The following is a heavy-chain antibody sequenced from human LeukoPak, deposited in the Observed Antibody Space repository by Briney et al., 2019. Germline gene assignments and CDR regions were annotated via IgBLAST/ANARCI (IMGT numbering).Heavy chain of an antibody. CDR3: ARHLAGYYDTSDYSPGSYDY. D-gene: IGHD3-22*01. V-gene: IGHV4-39*01. J-gene: IGHJ4*02. CDR1: GGSISRSSYY. CDR2: IYYSGST. Sequence: MPSETLSLTCTVSGGSISRSSYYWGWVRQPPGKGLEYIGSIYYSGSTYYNPSLKSRVTISVDTSKSQFSLKLSSVTAADTAVYYCARHLAGYYDTSDYSPGSYDYWGQGTLVTVSS.